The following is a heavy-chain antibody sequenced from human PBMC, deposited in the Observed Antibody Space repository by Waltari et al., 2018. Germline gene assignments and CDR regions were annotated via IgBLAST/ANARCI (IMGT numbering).Heavy chain of an antibody. CDR2: IKNRAHHYTT. V-gene: IGHV3-72*01. Sequence: LQLVESGGDLVQPVGSLRPSCAASGFAFSDHCMDWFRQAPGKGLEWVGRIKNRAHHYTTEYAASVRGRFNISRDDSKNLLYLQMNSLTTMDTAVYYCAQYYVGFWGPGSVVTVSS. J-gene: IGHJ4*02. CDR1: GFAFSDHC. D-gene: IGHD1-26*01. CDR3: AQYYVGF.